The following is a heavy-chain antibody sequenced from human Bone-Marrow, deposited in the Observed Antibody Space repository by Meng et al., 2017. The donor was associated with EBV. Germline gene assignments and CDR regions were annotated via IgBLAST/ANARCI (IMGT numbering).Heavy chain of an antibody. CDR1: GASVSGGTYH. D-gene: IGHD3-10*01. CDR3: AKSRSSTPGVVDY. V-gene: IGHV4-61*01. Sequence: HVQLQESCPGLVQPSETLSLPFTVSGASVSGGTYHWSLIRQPPGKELEWIGYIYNGGTTIYNPSLKSRVTILVDASKNQFSLKLSSVTTADTAVYYCAKSRSSTPGVVDYWGQGTLVTVSS. CDR2: IYNGGTT. J-gene: IGHJ4*02.